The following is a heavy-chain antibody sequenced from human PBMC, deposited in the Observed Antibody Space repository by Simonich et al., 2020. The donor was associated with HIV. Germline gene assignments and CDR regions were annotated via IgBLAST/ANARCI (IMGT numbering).Heavy chain of an antibody. Sequence: QVQLVQSGAEVKKPGASVKVSCKASGYTFTDYYMHWVRQAPGQGLEGMGRTSPNKGGTDYPQKFQGRVTMTRDTSISTVYMELSRLRSDDTAIYYCARGKGLQLWSFDYWGQGTLVTVSS. CDR3: ARGKGLQLWSFDY. D-gene: IGHD5-18*01. V-gene: IGHV1-2*02. CDR2: TSPNKGGT. CDR1: GYTFTDYY. J-gene: IGHJ4*02.